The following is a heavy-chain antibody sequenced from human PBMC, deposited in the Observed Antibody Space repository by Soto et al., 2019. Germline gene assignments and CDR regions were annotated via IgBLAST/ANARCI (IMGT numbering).Heavy chain of an antibody. D-gene: IGHD3-3*01. V-gene: IGHV1-18*04. Sequence: QVQLVQSGAEVKKPGASVTVSCKASGYTFSRHGISWVRQAPGQGLEWMAWSGNTNYAQKFQGRLTLTTKPSTRTAYMELRSLGSDDTAVYYCARGADDFSSSYYYEYWGQGTLVTVSS. CDR1: GYTFSRHG. CDR2: SGNT. J-gene: IGHJ4*02. CDR3: ARGADDFSSSYYYEY.